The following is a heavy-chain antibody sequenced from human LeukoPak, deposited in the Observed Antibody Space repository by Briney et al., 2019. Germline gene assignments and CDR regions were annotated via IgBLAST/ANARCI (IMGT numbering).Heavy chain of an antibody. CDR2: ISGSGGST. D-gene: IGHD5-18*01. V-gene: IGHV3-23*01. Sequence: GGSVRLSCAASGFTFSSYAMSWVRQAPGKGLEWVSAISGSGGSTYYADSVKGRFTISRDNSKNTLYLQMNSLRAEDTAVYCCAKGYSYGSRVYWFDPWGQGTLVTVSS. CDR3: AKGYSYGSRVYWFDP. J-gene: IGHJ5*02. CDR1: GFTFSSYA.